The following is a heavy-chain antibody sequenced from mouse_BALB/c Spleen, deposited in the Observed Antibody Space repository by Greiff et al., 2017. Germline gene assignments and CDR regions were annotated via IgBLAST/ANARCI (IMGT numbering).Heavy chain of an antibody. V-gene: IGHV5-12-2*01. CDR3: ARQNSYWYFDV. Sequence: DVKLVESGGGLVQPGGSLKLSCAASGFTFSSYTMSWVRQTPEKRLEWVAYISNGGGSTYYPDTVKGRFTISRDNAKNTLYLQMSSLKSEDTAMYYCARQNSYWYFDVWGAGTTVTVSS. CDR2: ISNGGGST. CDR1: GFTFSSYT. J-gene: IGHJ1*01.